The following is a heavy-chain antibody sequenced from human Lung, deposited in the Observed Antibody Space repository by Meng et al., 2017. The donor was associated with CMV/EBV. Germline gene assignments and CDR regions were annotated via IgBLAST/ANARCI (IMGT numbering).Heavy chain of an antibody. CDR1: GFTFGDYA. J-gene: IGHJ4*02. CDR2: IRSKAYGGTT. CDR3: TRVGTYYYDSSGYYLREEGYFDY. Sequence: GGSXRLXCTASGFTFGDYAMSWVRQAPGKGLEWVGFIRSKAYGGTTEYAASVKGRFTISRDDSKSIAYLQMNSLKTEDTAVYYCTRVGTYYYDSSGYYLREEGYFDYXGQGXLVTVSS. V-gene: IGHV3-49*04. D-gene: IGHD3-22*01.